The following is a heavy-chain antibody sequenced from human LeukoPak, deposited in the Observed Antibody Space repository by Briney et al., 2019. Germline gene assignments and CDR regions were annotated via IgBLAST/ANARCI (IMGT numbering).Heavy chain of an antibody. D-gene: IGHD3-22*01. J-gene: IGHJ4*02. CDR1: GGTFSSYA. V-gene: IGHV1-69*13. CDR2: IIPIFGTA. Sequence: ASVKVSCKASGGTFSSYAISWVRQAPGQGLEWMGGIIPIFGTANYAQKFQGRVTITADESTSTAYMELSSLRSEDTAVYYCAGDPLNGYYYYPFDYWGQGTLVTVSS. CDR3: AGDPLNGYYYYPFDY.